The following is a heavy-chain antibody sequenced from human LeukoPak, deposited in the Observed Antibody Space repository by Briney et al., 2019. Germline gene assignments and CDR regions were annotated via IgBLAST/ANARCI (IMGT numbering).Heavy chain of an antibody. J-gene: IGHJ3*02. V-gene: IGHV4-59*01. CDR3: ARYRGLGGSYWIDAFDI. D-gene: IGHD1-26*01. CDR1: GGSITRYY. Sequence: SETLSLTCTVSGGSITRYYWSWIRQPPGEGLEWIGYMFDTGNTNYNPSLKSRVTISVDRSKNQFSLNLSSVTAADTAVYYCARYRGLGGSYWIDAFDIWGQGTMVTVSS. CDR2: MFDTGNT.